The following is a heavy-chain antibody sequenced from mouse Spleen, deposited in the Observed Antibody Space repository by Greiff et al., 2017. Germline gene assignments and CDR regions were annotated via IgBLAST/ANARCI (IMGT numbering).Heavy chain of an antibody. CDR2: IWSGGST. D-gene: IGHD1-1*01. J-gene: IGHJ1*03. CDR1: GFSLTSYG. CDR3: ATQILFITTVVATPYWYFDV. V-gene: IGHV2-2*01. Sequence: QVQLQQSGPGLVQPSQSLSITCTVSGFSLTSYGVHWVRQSPGKGLEWLGVIWSGGSTDYNAAFISRLSISKDNSKSQVFFKMNSLQADDTAIYYCATQILFITTVVATPYWYFDVWGTGTTVTVSS.